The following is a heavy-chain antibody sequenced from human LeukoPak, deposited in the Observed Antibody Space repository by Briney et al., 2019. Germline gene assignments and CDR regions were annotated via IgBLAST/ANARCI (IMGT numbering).Heavy chain of an antibody. CDR2: ISTYNGDT. D-gene: IGHD3-22*01. V-gene: IGHV1-18*01. J-gene: IGHJ3*01. CDR1: GYTFTNYG. Sequence: ASVKVSCKASGYTFTNYGISWVRQAPGQGLEWMGWISTYNGDTNYAQKLQGRVTMNTDTSTSTASMELRSLRSDDTAVYYCARERGYDSSGYYHDAFDVWGQGTMVTVSS. CDR3: ARERGYDSSGYYHDAFDV.